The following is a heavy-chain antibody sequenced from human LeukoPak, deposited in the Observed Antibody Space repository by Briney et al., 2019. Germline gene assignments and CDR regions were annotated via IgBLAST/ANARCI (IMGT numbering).Heavy chain of an antibody. V-gene: IGHV3-23*01. CDR2: VSASGSTT. CDR1: GFTFSSYS. Sequence: GGSLRLSCAASGFTFSSYSMNWVRQASGKGLEWVSGVSASGSTTYYADSVKGRFTISRDNSKNTVYLQMNSLRAEDTAVYYCVKSQGAGSPQHFDSWGQGTLVTVSS. D-gene: IGHD3-10*01. CDR3: VKSQGAGSPQHFDS. J-gene: IGHJ4*02.